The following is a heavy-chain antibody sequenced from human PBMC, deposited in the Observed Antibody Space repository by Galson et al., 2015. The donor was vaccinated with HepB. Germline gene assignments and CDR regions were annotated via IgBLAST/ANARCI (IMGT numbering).Heavy chain of an antibody. CDR1: GLTTYA. CDR2: CSPYNGNI. D-gene: IGHD5-24*01. CDR3: ARGGMPTTGGPTFDF. J-gene: IGHJ4*02. Sequence: SVKVSCKASGLTTYAINLVRQAPGQGLEWMGWCSPYNGNINYARKFQGRVTMTIDTSTRTAYMELRILRSDDTAMYYCARGGMPTTGGPTFDFWGQGTLVTVSS. V-gene: IGHV1-18*01.